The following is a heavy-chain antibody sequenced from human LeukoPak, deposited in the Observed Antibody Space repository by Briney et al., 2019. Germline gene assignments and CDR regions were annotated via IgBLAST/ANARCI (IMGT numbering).Heavy chain of an antibody. CDR3: VRVVWRESAGLVNSWRGDH. Sequence: GGSLRLSCASSGFTFSSYLMTWVRQAPGKGLEWVSSISTQSNSVYYANSVKGRVTISRDDAKNSVYLKINRLRGEDTAVYYCVRVVWRESAGLVNSWRGDHWGQGTPVTVSS. CDR2: ISTQSNSV. V-gene: IGHV3-21*06. J-gene: IGHJ4*02. CDR1: GFTFSSYL. D-gene: IGHD3/OR15-3a*01.